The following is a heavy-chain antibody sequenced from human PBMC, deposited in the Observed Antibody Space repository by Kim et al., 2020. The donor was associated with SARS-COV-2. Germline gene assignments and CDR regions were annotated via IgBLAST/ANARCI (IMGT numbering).Heavy chain of an antibody. CDR3: ARGNTVTTLRGYFQH. CDR1: GGSISSGSYY. CDR2: IYTSGST. J-gene: IGHJ1*01. D-gene: IGHD4-17*01. V-gene: IGHV4-61*02. Sequence: SETLSLTCTVSGGSISSGSYYWSWIRQPAGKGLEWIGRIYTSGSTNYNPSLKSRVTISVDTSKNQFSLKLSSVTAADTAVYYCARGNTVTTLRGYFQHWGQGTLVTVSS.